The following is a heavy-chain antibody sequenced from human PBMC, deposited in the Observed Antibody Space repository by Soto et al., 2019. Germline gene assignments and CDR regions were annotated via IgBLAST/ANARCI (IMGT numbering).Heavy chain of an antibody. CDR2: IYYSGST. Sequence: QVQLQESGPGLVKPSETLSLTCTVSGGSISSYYWSWIRQPPGKGLEWIGYIYYSGSTNYNPSLKSRVTISVDTSKNQFSLKLSSVTAADTAVYYCARLLGVAGHYYYYYYMDVWGKGTTVTVSS. CDR3: ARLLGVAGHYYYYYYMDV. V-gene: IGHV4-59*08. J-gene: IGHJ6*03. CDR1: GGSISSYY. D-gene: IGHD6-19*01.